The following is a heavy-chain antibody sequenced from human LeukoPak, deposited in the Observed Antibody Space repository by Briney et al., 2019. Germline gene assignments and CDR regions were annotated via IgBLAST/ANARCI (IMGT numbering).Heavy chain of an antibody. D-gene: IGHD6-13*01. CDR2: INHSGST. V-gene: IGHV4-39*07. CDR1: GGSISSSSYY. J-gene: IGHJ4*02. Sequence: SETLSLTCTVSGGSISSSSYYWGWIRQPPGKGLEWIGEINHSGSTNYNPSLKSRVTISVDTSKNQFSLKLSSVTAADTAVYYCARGDSSWYFRPFDYWGQGTLATVSS. CDR3: ARGDSSWYFRPFDY.